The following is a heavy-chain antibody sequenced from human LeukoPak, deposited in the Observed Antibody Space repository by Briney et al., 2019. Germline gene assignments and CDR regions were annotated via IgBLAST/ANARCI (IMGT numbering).Heavy chain of an antibody. J-gene: IGHJ4*02. CDR1: GVSISSSSYY. CDR3: ARDSRRDGYNLDY. D-gene: IGHD5-24*01. V-gene: IGHV4-39*07. Sequence: PSETLSLTCTVSGVSISSSSYYWGWIRQPAGKGLEWIGRIYISGSTNYNPSLKSRVTISRDTSKNEFSLKLSSVTAADTAVYYCARDSRRDGYNLDYWGRGTLVTVSS. CDR2: IYISGST.